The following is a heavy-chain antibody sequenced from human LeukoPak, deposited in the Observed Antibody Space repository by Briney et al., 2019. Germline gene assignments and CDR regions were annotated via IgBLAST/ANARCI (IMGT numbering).Heavy chain of an antibody. CDR2: IGGSGGST. CDR1: GFTFSTHA. J-gene: IGHJ4*02. CDR3: AKRDSSGSYPYYFDY. Sequence: GGSLRLSCVASGFTFSTHAMSWVRLAPGKGLEWVSAIGGSGGSTYYADSVKGRFTISRDNSKDTLYLQMNSLRAEDTAVYYCAKRDSSGSYPYYFDYWGQGTLGTVSS. D-gene: IGHD3-22*01. V-gene: IGHV3-23*01.